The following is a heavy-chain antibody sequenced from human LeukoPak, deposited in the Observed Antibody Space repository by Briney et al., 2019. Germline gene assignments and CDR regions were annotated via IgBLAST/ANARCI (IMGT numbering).Heavy chain of an antibody. V-gene: IGHV4-34*01. D-gene: IGHD2-2*01. J-gene: IGHJ3*02. CDR1: GGSFSGYY. CDR2: INHSGST. Sequence: PSETLSLTCAVYGGSFSGYYWSWIRQPPGKGLGWVVEINHSGSTNYNPSLKSRVTISVDTSKNQFSLKLSSVTAADTAVYYCARSPLPRYQLPNRGAFDIWGQGTMVTVSS. CDR3: ARSPLPRYQLPNRGAFDI.